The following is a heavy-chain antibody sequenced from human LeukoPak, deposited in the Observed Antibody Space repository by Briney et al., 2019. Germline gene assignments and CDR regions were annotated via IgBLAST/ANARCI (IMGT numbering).Heavy chain of an antibody. V-gene: IGHV1-2*02. CDR3: ARGVGGTTRYFQH. CDR1: GYTFTGYY. CDR2: INPNSGGT. Sequence: ASVKVSCKASGYTFTGYYMHWVRQAPGQGLEWMGWINPNSGGTNYAQKFQGRVTMTRDTSISTAYMEVTRLTSDDTAVYYCARGVGGTTRYFQHWGQGTLVTVSS. J-gene: IGHJ1*01. D-gene: IGHD1-26*01.